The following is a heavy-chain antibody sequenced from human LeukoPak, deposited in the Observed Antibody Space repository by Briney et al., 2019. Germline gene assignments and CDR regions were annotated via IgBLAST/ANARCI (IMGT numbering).Heavy chain of an antibody. D-gene: IGHD3-22*01. J-gene: IGHJ3*02. CDR3: ARGKHYDSSGPDAFDI. Sequence: ASVKVSCKASGYTFTSYDINWVRQATGQGLEWMGWMNPNSGNTGYAQKFQGRVTITRNTSISTAYMELSSLRSEDTAVYYCARGKHYDSSGPDAFDIWGQGTMVTVSS. CDR2: MNPNSGNT. CDR1: GYTFTSYD. V-gene: IGHV1-8*03.